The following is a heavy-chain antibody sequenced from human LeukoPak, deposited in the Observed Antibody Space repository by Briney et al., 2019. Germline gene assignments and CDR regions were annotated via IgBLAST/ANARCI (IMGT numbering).Heavy chain of an antibody. J-gene: IGHJ4*02. CDR1: GGSISSGSYY. D-gene: IGHD1-26*01. CDR3: ARQRIGGSDY. Sequence: SETLSLTCTVSGGSISSGSYYWSWIRQPAGKGLEWIGRIYTSGSTNYNPSLKSRVTISVDTSKNQFSLKLSSVTAADTAVYYCARQRIGGSDYWGQGTLVTVSS. V-gene: IGHV4-61*02. CDR2: IYTSGST.